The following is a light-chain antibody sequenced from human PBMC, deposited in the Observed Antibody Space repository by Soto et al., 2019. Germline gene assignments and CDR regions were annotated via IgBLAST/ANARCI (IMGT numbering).Light chain of an antibody. CDR1: SGDIXAYNH. V-gene: IGLV2-14*01. Sequence: QSVLTQPASVSGSPGQSITLSCTGTSGDIXAYNHVSWYXQYPGKAPTIIIYEVTNRPSGVSSRFAGSKYGNTASMTISGLQAEDEGDYYCSSYTTSDTLVFGGGTKVTVL. CDR3: SSYTTSDTLV. J-gene: IGLJ3*02. CDR2: EVT.